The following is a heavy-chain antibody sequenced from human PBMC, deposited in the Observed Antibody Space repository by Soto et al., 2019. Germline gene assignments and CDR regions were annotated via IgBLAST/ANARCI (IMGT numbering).Heavy chain of an antibody. D-gene: IGHD3-22*01. V-gene: IGHV4-31*03. CDR2: IYYSGST. CDR3: AREVNYYDSSGSLYYYYGMDV. Sequence: TLSLTGTVSVGSVSSGGYYWSWIRQHPGKGLEWIGYIYYSGSTYYNPSLKSRVTISVDTSKSQFSLKLSSVTAADTAVYYCAREVNYYDSSGSLYYYYGMDVWGQGTTVTVSS. CDR1: VGSVSSGGYY. J-gene: IGHJ6*02.